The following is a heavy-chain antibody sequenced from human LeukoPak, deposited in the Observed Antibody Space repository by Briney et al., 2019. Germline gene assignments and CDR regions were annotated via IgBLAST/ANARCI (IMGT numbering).Heavy chain of an antibody. J-gene: IGHJ5*02. V-gene: IGHV4-39*01. CDR3: ARGAEGVVRKNNWFDP. Sequence: SETLSLTCTVSGGSISSSSYYWGWIRQPPGKGLEWIGSIYYSGSTYYNPSLKSRVTISVDTSKNQFSLKLSSVTAADTAVYYCARGAEGVVRKNNWFDPWGQGTLVTVSS. D-gene: IGHD2-2*01. CDR2: IYYSGST. CDR1: GGSISSSSYY.